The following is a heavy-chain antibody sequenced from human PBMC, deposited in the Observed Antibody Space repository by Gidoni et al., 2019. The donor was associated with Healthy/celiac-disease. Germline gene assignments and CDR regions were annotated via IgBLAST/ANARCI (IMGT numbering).Heavy chain of an antibody. Sequence: QVQLQESGPGLVKPSETLSLTCTVSGGSISSYYWSWIRQPPGKGLEWIGYIYYSGSTNYNPSLKSRVTISVDTSKNQFSLKLSSVTAADTAVYYCARKISSSWYSNYYYGMDVWGQGTTVTVSS. D-gene: IGHD6-13*01. CDR2: IYYSGST. J-gene: IGHJ6*02. CDR1: GGSISSYY. CDR3: ARKISSSWYSNYYYGMDV. V-gene: IGHV4-59*01.